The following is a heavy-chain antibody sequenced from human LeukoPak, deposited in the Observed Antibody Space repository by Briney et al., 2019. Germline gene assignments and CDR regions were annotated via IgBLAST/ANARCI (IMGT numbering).Heavy chain of an antibody. CDR1: SGSITSGGKS. D-gene: IGHD1-14*01. J-gene: IGHJ3*02. CDR2: IFDNENT. Sequence: SETLSLTCTVSSGSITSGGKSWSWIRQPPGKGLEWLGNIFDNENTVYNPYLRSRLTISLETSKRQFSLKLTSVTAADTAIYYCARVKLTTTARAFDIWGQGTMVTVSS. CDR3: ARVKLTTTARAFDI. V-gene: IGHV4-30-4*07.